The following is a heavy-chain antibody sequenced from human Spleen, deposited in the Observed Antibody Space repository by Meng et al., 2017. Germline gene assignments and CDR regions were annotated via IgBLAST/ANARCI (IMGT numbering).Heavy chain of an antibody. CDR3: ARAGIYGGSSAFDI. CDR2: IFTSGAT. CDR1: GGSISSFH. J-gene: IGHJ3*02. V-gene: IGHV4-4*07. Sequence: QVPLQESGPGLVTPSETLSLTCTVSGGSISSFHWNWIRQPARKGLEWIGRIFTSGATTYNPSLRGRVTMSIDTSKNQFSLRLSSVTAADTAVYYCARAGIYGGSSAFDIWGQGTVVTVSS. D-gene: IGHD4-23*01.